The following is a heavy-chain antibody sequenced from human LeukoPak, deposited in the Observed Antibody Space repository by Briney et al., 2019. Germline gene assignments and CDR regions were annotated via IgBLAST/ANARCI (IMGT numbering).Heavy chain of an antibody. CDR1: GFTFSSYA. Sequence: GRSLRLSCAASGFTFSSYAMHWVRQAPGKGLEWVANINQDGTDKYYVDSVKGRFTISRDNAKNSLYLQMNSLRAEDTAVYYCAREIVGTHKSRFDPWGQGTLVTVSS. V-gene: IGHV3-7*03. D-gene: IGHD1-26*01. CDR3: AREIVGTHKSRFDP. CDR2: INQDGTDK. J-gene: IGHJ5*02.